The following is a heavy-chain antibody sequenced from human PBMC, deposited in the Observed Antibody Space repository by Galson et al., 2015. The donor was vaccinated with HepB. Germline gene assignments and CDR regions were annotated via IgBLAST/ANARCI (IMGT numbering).Heavy chain of an antibody. D-gene: IGHD2-15*01. CDR1: GYTFTSYA. Sequence: SVKVSCKASGYTFTSYAMNWVRQAPGQGLEWMGWINTNTGNPTYAQGFTGRFVFSLDTSVSTAYLQISSLKAEDTAVYYCARVYCSGGSCYSNLGYYYGMDVWGQGTTVTVSS. V-gene: IGHV7-4-1*02. CDR2: INTNTGNP. CDR3: ARVYCSGGSCYSNLGYYYGMDV. J-gene: IGHJ6*02.